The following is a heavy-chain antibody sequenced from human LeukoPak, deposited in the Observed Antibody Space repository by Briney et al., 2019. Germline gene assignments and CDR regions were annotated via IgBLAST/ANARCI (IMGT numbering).Heavy chain of an antibody. Sequence: GGSLRLSCAASGFTFSSYWMSWVGQAPGKGLEWVANIKQDGSDKYCVDSVKGRFTISRDNAKNSLYLQMNSLRAEDTAVYYCAKLNYYDSSGYPYTFDYWGQGTLVTVSS. D-gene: IGHD3-22*01. CDR3: AKLNYYDSSGYPYTFDY. CDR1: GFTFSSYW. CDR2: IKQDGSDK. J-gene: IGHJ4*02. V-gene: IGHV3-7*01.